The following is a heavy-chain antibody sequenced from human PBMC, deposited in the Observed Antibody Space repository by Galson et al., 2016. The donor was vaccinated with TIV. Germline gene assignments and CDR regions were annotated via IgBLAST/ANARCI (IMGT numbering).Heavy chain of an antibody. CDR1: GFTFSDYY. CDR3: ARGSLDR. V-gene: IGHV3-11*05. Sequence: SLRLSCAISGFTFSDYYMIWVRQAPGKGLQWVSYISSSGILINYADSVKGRFTVSRDNAKDSLLLQMNSLRVEDTAVYYCARGSLDRWGQGTLVTVSS. CDR2: ISSSGILI. J-gene: IGHJ5*02.